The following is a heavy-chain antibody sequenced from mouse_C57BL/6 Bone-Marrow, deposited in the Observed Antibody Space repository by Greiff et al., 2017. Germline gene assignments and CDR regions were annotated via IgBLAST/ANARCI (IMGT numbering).Heavy chain of an antibody. V-gene: IGHV1-85*01. CDR1: GYTFTSYD. CDR3: ARDYGSSYCDFDV. D-gene: IGHD1-1*01. CDR2: IYPRDGST. Sequence: VKLVESGPELVKPGASVKLSCKASGYTFTSYDINWVKQRPGQGLEWIGWIYPRDGSTKYNEKFKGKATLTVDTSSSTAYMELHSLTSEDSAVYFCARDYGSSYCDFDVWGTGTTVTVSS. J-gene: IGHJ1*03.